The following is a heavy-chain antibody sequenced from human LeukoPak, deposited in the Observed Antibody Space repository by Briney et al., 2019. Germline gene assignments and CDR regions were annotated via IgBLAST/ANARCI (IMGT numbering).Heavy chain of an antibody. CDR2: MNPNSGNT. V-gene: IGHV1-8*01. CDR3: AIAAAGDDAFDI. D-gene: IGHD6-13*01. J-gene: IGHJ3*02. CDR1: GYTFTSYD. Sequence: ASVKVSCKASGYTFTSYDINWVRQATGQGLEWMGWMNPNSGNTVYAQKFQGRVTMTRNTSISTAYMELSSLTSDDTAVHYCAIAAAGDDAFDIWGQGTMVTVSS.